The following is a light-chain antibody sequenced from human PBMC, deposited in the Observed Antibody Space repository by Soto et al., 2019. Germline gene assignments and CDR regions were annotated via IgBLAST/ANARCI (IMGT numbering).Light chain of an antibody. J-gene: IGKJ4*01. CDR2: GAS. CDR3: QQYYNWPIT. Sequence: ETVMTQSPANLSVSPGEKATLSCRDSQSVVTSLAWYQQKPGQAPRVLMYGASSRATGVPGRFSGSGSATDFTLTISSPQSSDFVFYYCQQYYNWPITFGVGTKMEI. V-gene: IGKV3-15*01. CDR1: QSVVTS.